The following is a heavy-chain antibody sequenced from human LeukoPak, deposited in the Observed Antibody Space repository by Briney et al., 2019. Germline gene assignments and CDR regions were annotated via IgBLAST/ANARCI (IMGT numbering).Heavy chain of an antibody. D-gene: IGHD1-1*01. Sequence: PGGSLRLSCAASGFTFSSYDMHWVRQAPGKGLEWVAVISYDGSNKYYADSVKGRFTISRDNSKNTLYLQMNSLRAEDTAVYYCAKETGTLYYYGMDVWGQGTTVTVSS. V-gene: IGHV3-30*18. CDR2: ISYDGSNK. CDR3: AKETGTLYYYGMDV. CDR1: GFTFSSYD. J-gene: IGHJ6*02.